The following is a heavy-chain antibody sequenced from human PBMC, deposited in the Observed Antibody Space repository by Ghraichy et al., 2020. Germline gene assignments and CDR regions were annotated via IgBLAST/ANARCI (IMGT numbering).Heavy chain of an antibody. CDR1: GGSISSGDYS. Sequence: SETLSLTCVVSGGSISSGDYSWSWIRQPPGKGLEWIGYIHNSGSAYYNPSLKSRVTISVDPSKNQFSLKLSSVTAADTAVYYCARYRSGSYRLEYWGQGTLVTVSS. CDR3: ARYRSGSYRLEY. J-gene: IGHJ4*02. D-gene: IGHD3-10*01. CDR2: IHNSGSA. V-gene: IGHV4-30-4*07.